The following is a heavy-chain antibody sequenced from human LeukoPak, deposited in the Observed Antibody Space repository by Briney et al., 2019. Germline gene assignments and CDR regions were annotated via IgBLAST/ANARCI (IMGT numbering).Heavy chain of an antibody. Sequence: GRSLRLSCAGSGFTFSSYGMSWVRQTPGKGLEWVSAISGSGGSTYYADSVKGRFTISRDNSKNTLYLQMNSLRAEDTAVYYCAKSPSGYDIYWGQGTLVTVSS. V-gene: IGHV3-23*01. CDR1: GFTFSSYG. CDR2: ISGSGGST. D-gene: IGHD3-9*01. CDR3: AKSPSGYDIY. J-gene: IGHJ4*02.